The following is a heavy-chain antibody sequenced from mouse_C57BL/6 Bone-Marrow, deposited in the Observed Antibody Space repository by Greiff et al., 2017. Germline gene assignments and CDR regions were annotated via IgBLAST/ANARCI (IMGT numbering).Heavy chain of an antibody. CDR1: GYAFSSYW. CDR3: ARILRYYYAMDY. V-gene: IGHV1-80*01. CDR2: IYPGDGDT. J-gene: IGHJ4*01. Sequence: VKLQESGAELVKPGASVKISCKASGYAFSSYWMNWVKQRPGKGLEWIGQIYPGDGDTNYNGKFKGKATLTADKSSSTAYMQLSSLTSEDSAVYFCARILRYYYAMDYWGQGTSVTVSS.